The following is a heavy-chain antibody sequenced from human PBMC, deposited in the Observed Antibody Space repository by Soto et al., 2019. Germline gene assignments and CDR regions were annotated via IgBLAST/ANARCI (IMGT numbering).Heavy chain of an antibody. CDR3: ARIGTLDWIDDY. D-gene: IGHD1-1*01. V-gene: IGHV1-69*12. Sequence: QVQLVQSGAEVKKPGSSVKVSCKASGGTFRSYVTSWLRQAPGQGLDGLGGIIPMYGTTYYAQTFQGRVTISADESTSTAFMELSSLRSEDTAVYYCARIGTLDWIDDYWGQGTLVTVSS. CDR2: IIPMYGTT. CDR1: GGTFRSYV. J-gene: IGHJ4*02.